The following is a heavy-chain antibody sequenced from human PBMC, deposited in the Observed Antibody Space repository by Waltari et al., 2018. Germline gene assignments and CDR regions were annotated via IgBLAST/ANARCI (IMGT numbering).Heavy chain of an antibody. CDR1: GGTFSSSA. CDR3: ARPGEAAADHAFDI. J-gene: IGHJ3*02. D-gene: IGHD6-13*01. V-gene: IGHV1-69*12. CDR2: IIPIFGTA. Sequence: QVQLVQSGAEVKKPGSSVKVSCKASGGTFSSSAISWVRQAPGQGLGWMGGIIPIFGTANYAQKFQGMVTITADEATSTAYMERSSLRSEDTAVYYCARPGEAAADHAFDIWGQGTMVTVSS.